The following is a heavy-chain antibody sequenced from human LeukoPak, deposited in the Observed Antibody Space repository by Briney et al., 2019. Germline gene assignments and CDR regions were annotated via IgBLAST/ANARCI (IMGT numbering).Heavy chain of an antibody. Sequence: GESLKISCQGSGYIFSRYWIGWVRQKPGKGLEWLGMIYPADSDARYSPSLQGPVSFSVDKSFNSAYLQWSSLKASDTATYYCARRYCNSSTCYVYDYWGQGTLVTVSS. D-gene: IGHD2-2*01. CDR1: GYIFSRYW. V-gene: IGHV5-51*01. J-gene: IGHJ4*02. CDR3: ARRYCNSSTCYVYDY. CDR2: IYPADSDA.